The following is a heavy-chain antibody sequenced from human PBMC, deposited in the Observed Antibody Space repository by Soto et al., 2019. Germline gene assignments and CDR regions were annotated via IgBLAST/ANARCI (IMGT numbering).Heavy chain of an antibody. Sequence: SETLSLTCTVSGGAISSSSDYWGWIRQPPGKGLEWIGSIYYSGSTYYTPSLKSRVTLSVAPSKNQFPLKLSSVPAADTAVYYCARHSRGLEDYDFWSGPDYWRQGTLVTVSS. CDR2: IYYSGST. V-gene: IGHV4-39*01. D-gene: IGHD3-3*01. J-gene: IGHJ4*02. CDR3: ARHSRGLEDYDFWSGPDY. CDR1: GGAISSSSDY.